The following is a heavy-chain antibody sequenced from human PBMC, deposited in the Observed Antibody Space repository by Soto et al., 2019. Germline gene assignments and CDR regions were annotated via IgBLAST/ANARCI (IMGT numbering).Heavy chain of an antibody. D-gene: IGHD1-26*01. Sequence: SETLSLTCTVASGSISSYYWSWIRQAPGKGLEWIGYIYYTGTTNYNPSLKSRVTISVDTSNNQFSLRLSSVTAADTAVYYCARLCRSPLEKIVWFDPWGQGTLVTVSS. CDR1: SGSISSYY. J-gene: IGHJ5*02. CDR2: IYYTGTT. V-gene: IGHV4-59*08. CDR3: ARLCRSPLEKIVWFDP.